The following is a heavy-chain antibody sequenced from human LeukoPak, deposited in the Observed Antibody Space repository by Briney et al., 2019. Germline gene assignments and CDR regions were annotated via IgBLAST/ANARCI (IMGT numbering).Heavy chain of an antibody. CDR2: IYSGGGT. D-gene: IGHD3-16*02. V-gene: IGHV3-66*01. CDR1: GFTFSTYS. J-gene: IGHJ4*02. CDR3: VRDRGISFYFDY. Sequence: PGGSLRLSCAASGFTFSTYSMNWVRQAPKKGLEWVSVIYSGGGTYYADSVKGRFTISRDNAKNSLDLQMNSLRSEDTAVYYCVRDRGISFYFDYWGQGTLVTVSS.